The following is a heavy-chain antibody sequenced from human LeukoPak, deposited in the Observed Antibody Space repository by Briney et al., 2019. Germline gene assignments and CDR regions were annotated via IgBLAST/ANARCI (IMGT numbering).Heavy chain of an antibody. J-gene: IGHJ4*02. CDR3: ARGRGYSNYFGTTQIYFDY. Sequence: GGSLRLSCAASGFTFSSYWITWVRQAPGEGLEWVANIREDGSEKYYVDSVKGRFTISRDNAKNSVSVQMNSLRAEDTAVYYCARGRGYSNYFGTTQIYFDYWGQGTLVTVSS. CDR1: GFTFSSYW. V-gene: IGHV3-7*01. D-gene: IGHD4-11*01. CDR2: IREDGSEK.